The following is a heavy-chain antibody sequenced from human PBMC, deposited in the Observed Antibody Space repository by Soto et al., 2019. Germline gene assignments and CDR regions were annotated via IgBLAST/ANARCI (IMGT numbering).Heavy chain of an antibody. J-gene: IGHJ6*02. CDR3: ARGGSSWSYYYYGMDV. CDR1: RGTFRGSY. CDR2: INHSGST. D-gene: IGHD6-13*01. Sequence: ETRCVTYAVNRGTFRGSYWREIRQPPGKGLEGIGEINHSGSTNYNPSPKSRVTISVDTSKNQFSLKLSSVTAADTAVYYCARGGSSWSYYYYGMDVWGQGTKVS. V-gene: IGHV4-34*01.